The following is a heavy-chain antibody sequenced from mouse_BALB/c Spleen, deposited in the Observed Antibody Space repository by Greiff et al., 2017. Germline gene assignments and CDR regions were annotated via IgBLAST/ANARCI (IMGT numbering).Heavy chain of an antibody. J-gene: IGHJ3*01. CDR2: INPSTGYT. D-gene: IGHD1-1*01. Sequence: VQLQESGAELAKPGASVKMSCKASGYTFTSYWMHWVKQRPGQGLEWIGYINPSTGYTEYNQKFKDKATLTADKSSSTAYMELRSLTSEDTAVYYCARTGSSYPFAYWGQGTLVTVSA. V-gene: IGHV1-7*01. CDR1: GYTFTSYW. CDR3: ARTGSSYPFAY.